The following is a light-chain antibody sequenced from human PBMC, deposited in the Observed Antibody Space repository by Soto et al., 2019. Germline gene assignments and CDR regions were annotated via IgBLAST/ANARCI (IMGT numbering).Light chain of an antibody. CDR2: DVS. CDR1: SSDVGSSNG. CDR3: SSYTTSSTYV. V-gene: IGLV2-18*02. J-gene: IGLJ1*01. Sequence: QSVLTQPPSVSGSPLHSVAISCTGTSSDVGSSNGVSWYQQPPGTAPKLMIYDVSNRPSGVPDRFSGSKSGNTASLTISGLQAEDEADYYCSSYTTSSTYVFGTGTRVTVL.